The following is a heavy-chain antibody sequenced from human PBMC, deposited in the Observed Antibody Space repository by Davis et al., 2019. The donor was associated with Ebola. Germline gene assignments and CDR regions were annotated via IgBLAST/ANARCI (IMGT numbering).Heavy chain of an antibody. D-gene: IGHD3-22*01. V-gene: IGHV5-51*01. CDR2: IYPADSET. Sequence: PGGSLRLSCKGSGYSFTSYWIGWARQMPGKGLEWVAIIYPADSETRYSPSFQGQVTISADKSISTAYLQWSSLKASDTAMYYCARLPSGYYWYFDLWGRGTLVTVSS. CDR1: GYSFTSYW. CDR3: ARLPSGYYWYFDL. J-gene: IGHJ2*01.